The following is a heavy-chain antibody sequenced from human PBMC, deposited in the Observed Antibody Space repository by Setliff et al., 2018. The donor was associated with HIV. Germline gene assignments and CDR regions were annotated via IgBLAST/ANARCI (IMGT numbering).Heavy chain of an antibody. V-gene: IGHV3-48*03. D-gene: IGHD3-22*01. CDR1: GFTFSSYE. J-gene: IGHJ4*02. CDR2: ISSSGSTI. CDR3: ARTNYYDSSGSFDY. Sequence: GGSLRLSCAASGFTFSSYEMNWVRQAPGKGLEWVSYISSSGSTIYYADSVKGRFTISRDNAKNSLYLQMNSLRGEDTAVYYCARTNYYDSSGSFDYWGQGTLVTVSS.